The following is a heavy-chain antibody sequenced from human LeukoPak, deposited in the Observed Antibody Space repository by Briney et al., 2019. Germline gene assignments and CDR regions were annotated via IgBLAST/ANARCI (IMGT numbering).Heavy chain of an antibody. D-gene: IGHD6-19*01. Sequence: PGGSLRLSCAASGFTFSSCAMCWVRQAPGKGLEWVSAISGSGSGTYYADSVKGRFTISRDNSKNTLYPQINSLRAEDTAVYYCARYNSGWSIPLDSWGQGTLVTVSS. CDR1: GFTFSSCA. J-gene: IGHJ4*02. CDR2: ISGSGSGT. V-gene: IGHV3-23*01. CDR3: ARYNSGWSIPLDS.